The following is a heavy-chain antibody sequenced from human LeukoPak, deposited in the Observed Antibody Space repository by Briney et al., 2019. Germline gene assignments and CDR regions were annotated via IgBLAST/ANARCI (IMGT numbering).Heavy chain of an antibody. CDR3: AKRGVVIRVILVGFHKEAYYFDS. J-gene: IGHJ4*02. D-gene: IGHD3-22*01. V-gene: IGHV3-23*01. Sequence: GGSLRLSCAVSGITLSNWVMPWVRPPAPKGRAWVAGVSDIYCSTNYADSVKGRFTISRDNPKNTLYLQMNSLRAEDTAVYFCAKRGVVIRVILVGFHKEAYYFDSWGQGALVTVSS. CDR1: GITLSNWV. CDR2: VSDIYCST.